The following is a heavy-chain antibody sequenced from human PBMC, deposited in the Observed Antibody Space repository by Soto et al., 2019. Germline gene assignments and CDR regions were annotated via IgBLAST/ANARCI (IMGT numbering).Heavy chain of an antibody. V-gene: IGHV4-31*03. Sequence: PSETLSLTCTVSGGSISTGGYYWSWVRQHPGKGLECIGYIYYSGTTYYNPSLKSRVTISVDASKSQFSLKLTSVTAADTAVYYCATNGGYNDGSGPKYFPHWGQGTLVTVSS. CDR2: IYYSGTT. J-gene: IGHJ1*01. CDR1: GGSISTGGYY. CDR3: ATNGGYNDGSGPKYFPH. D-gene: IGHD3-22*01.